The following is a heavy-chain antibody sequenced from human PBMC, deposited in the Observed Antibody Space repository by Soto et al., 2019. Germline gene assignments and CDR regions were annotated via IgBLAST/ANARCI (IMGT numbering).Heavy chain of an antibody. D-gene: IGHD6-13*01. CDR3: ARQDGSSWYGPHYFDY. J-gene: IGHJ4*02. Sequence: QLQLQESGPGLVKPSETLSLTCTVSGGSISSSSYYWGWIRQPPVKGLEWIGSIYYSGSTYYNPSLKSRVTISVDTSKNQFSLKLSSVTAADTAVYYCARQDGSSWYGPHYFDYWGQGTLVTVSS. CDR1: GGSISSSSYY. CDR2: IYYSGST. V-gene: IGHV4-39*01.